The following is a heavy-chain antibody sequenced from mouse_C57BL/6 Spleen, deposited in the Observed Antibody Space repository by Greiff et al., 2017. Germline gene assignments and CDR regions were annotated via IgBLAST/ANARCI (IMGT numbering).Heavy chain of an antibody. V-gene: IGHV1-82*01. Sequence: VQLQQSGPELVKPGASVKISCKASGYAFSSSWMNWVKQRPGKGLEWIGRIYPGDGDTNYNGKFKGKATLTADKSSSTAYMQLSSLTSEDSAVYFCANCLYYDYSYYYAMDYWGQGTSVTVSS. CDR2: IYPGDGDT. D-gene: IGHD2-4*01. J-gene: IGHJ4*01. CDR3: ANCLYYDYSYYYAMDY. CDR1: GYAFSSSW.